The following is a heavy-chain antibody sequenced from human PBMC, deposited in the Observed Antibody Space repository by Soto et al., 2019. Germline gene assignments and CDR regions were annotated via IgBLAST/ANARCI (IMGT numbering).Heavy chain of an antibody. CDR3: ARDDESGGNAPYNWFDP. CDR1: GYTFTSYG. D-gene: IGHD2-15*01. J-gene: IGHJ5*02. CDR2: ISAYNGDT. Sequence: ASVKVSCKASGYTFTSYGISWVRQAPGQGLEWMGWISAYNGDTNYAQKLQGRVTMTTDTSTSTAYMELRSLRSDDTAVYYCARDDESGGNAPYNWFDPWGQGTLVTF. V-gene: IGHV1-18*01.